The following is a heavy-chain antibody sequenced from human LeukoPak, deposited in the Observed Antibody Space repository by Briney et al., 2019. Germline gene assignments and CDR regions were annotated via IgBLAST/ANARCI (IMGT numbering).Heavy chain of an antibody. CDR2: IYSGGLT. J-gene: IGHJ4*02. CDR1: GFTVSSHF. D-gene: IGHD3-9*01. CDR3: AREPLTGYYGFDY. V-gene: IGHV3-53*01. Sequence: GGSLRLSCAASGFTVSSHFMSWVRQAPGKGLEWVSVIYSGGLTYYADSVKGRFTISRDTSRNTLYLQMNSLRAEDTAVYYCAREPLTGYYGFDYWGQGTLVTVSS.